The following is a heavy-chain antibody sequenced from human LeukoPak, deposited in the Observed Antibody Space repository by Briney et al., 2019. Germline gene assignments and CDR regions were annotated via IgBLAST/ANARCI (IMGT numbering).Heavy chain of an antibody. Sequence: GGSLRLSCAASGFTFSNAWMSWVRQAPEKGLEWVGRIKSKTDGGTTDYAAPVKGRFTTSRDDSKNTLYLQMNSLKTEDTAVYYCTLSGYSYGMFDYWGQGTLVTVSS. J-gene: IGHJ4*02. CDR3: TLSGYSYGMFDY. CDR2: IKSKTDGGTT. CDR1: GFTFSNAW. D-gene: IGHD5-18*01. V-gene: IGHV3-15*01.